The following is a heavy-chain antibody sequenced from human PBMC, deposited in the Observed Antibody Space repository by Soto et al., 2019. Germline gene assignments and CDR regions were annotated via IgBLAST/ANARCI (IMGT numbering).Heavy chain of an antibody. Sequence: GALRHSCAGSGVTFSRYAISWGRQAPGKGLEWGSAISGSGGSTYYADSVKGRFTISRDNSKNTLYLQMNSLRAEDTAVYYCAKDFRKYYDFWCGYYLDAFAFWAQGTMVIGS. CDR1: GVTFSRYA. V-gene: IGHV3-23*01. CDR2: ISGSGGST. CDR3: AKDFRKYYDFWCGYYLDAFAF. D-gene: IGHD3-3*01. J-gene: IGHJ3*01.